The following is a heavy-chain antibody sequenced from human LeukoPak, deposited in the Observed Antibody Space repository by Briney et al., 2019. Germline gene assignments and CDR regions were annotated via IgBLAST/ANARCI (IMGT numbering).Heavy chain of an antibody. Sequence: GGSLRLSCAASGLSFSTFAMSWVRQGPARGLEWVSSIGGNGETFYADFVKGRFTLSSDSSRNTVYLQLNNLRVEDTAIYYCARASWVSSTDAVRWGQGTLVTVSS. CDR1: GLSFSTFA. D-gene: IGHD3-16*01. CDR3: ARASWVSSTDAVR. CDR2: IGGNGET. J-gene: IGHJ4*02. V-gene: IGHV3-23*01.